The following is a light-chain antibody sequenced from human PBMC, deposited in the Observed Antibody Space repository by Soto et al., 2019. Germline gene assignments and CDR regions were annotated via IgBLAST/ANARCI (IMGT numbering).Light chain of an antibody. CDR1: QAVSSW. J-gene: IGKJ3*01. V-gene: IGKV1-12*01. Sequence: DVQMTQSPSSVSASVGDRVTITCRASQAVSSWLAWYQQKPGKAPKLLIFASSSVQSGVPSRLSGSGSGTDFTLTISSLQPEDFATYYCQQANSFPFTFGPGTKVDIK. CDR3: QQANSFPFT. CDR2: ASS.